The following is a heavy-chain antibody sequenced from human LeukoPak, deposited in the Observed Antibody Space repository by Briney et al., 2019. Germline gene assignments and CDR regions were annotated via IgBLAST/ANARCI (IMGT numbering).Heavy chain of an antibody. CDR1: GYTFTSYY. CDR2: INPSGGST. J-gene: IGHJ3*02. D-gene: IGHD3-22*01. V-gene: IGHV1-46*01. CDR3: ATTTIYDSSGSGAFDI. Sequence: ASVKVSCKASGYTFTSYYMHWVRQAPGQGLEWMGIINPSGGSTSYAQKFQGRVTMTRDMSTSTVYMELSSLRSEDTAVYYCATTTIYDSSGSGAFDIWGQGTMVTVSS.